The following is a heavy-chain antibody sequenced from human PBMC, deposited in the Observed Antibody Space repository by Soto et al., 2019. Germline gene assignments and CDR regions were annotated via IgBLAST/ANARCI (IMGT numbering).Heavy chain of an antibody. Sequence: QGHLEQSGGEVKKPGASVQVSCRAPDYTFITYGLSWVRQAPGQGLEWMGLINPYNGNTVYAQKFQGRVTMTRDTSTDTAYMELRSLRFNDTAVYYCARISYPALQGAFDIWGHGTMVTVSS. D-gene: IGHD3-3*01. CDR3: ARISYPALQGAFDI. J-gene: IGHJ3*02. CDR1: DYTFITYG. V-gene: IGHV1-18*04. CDR2: INPYNGNT.